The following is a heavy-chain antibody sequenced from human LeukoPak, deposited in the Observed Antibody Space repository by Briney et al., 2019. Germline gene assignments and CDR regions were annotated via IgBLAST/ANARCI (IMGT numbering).Heavy chain of an antibody. V-gene: IGHV3-30*02. CDR2: IQNDGSNK. J-gene: IGHJ4*02. D-gene: IGHD2-21*02. Sequence: QTGGSLRLSCAPSGLTFSLYGIHWVRQAPGKGLEGVAFIQNDGSNKYYADSVKGRFTISRDNSKNTLYLQMNSLRPDDTAMYYCAKDRIVLVTATFDLWGQRTLVTVSS. CDR1: GLTFSLYG. CDR3: AKDRIVLVTATFDL.